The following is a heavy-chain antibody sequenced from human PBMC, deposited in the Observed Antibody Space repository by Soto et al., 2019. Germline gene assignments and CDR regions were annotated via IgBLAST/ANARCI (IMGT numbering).Heavy chain of an antibody. CDR2: MNPNSGNT. V-gene: IGHV1-8*01. CDR1: GYTFTSYD. J-gene: IGHJ5*02. CDR3: ARGDVRVVASFDP. D-gene: IGHD2-15*01. Sequence: SVKVSCKASGYTFTSYDINWVRQATGQGLEWMGWMNPNSGNTGYAQKFQGRVTMTRNTSISTAYMELSRLISDDTAVYYCARGDVRVVASFDPWCQGALVTVSS.